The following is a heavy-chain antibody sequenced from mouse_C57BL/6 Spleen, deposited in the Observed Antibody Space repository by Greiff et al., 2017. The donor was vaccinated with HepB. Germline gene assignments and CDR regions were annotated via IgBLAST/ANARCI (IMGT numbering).Heavy chain of an antibody. CDR2: IDPSDSYT. Sequence: QVQLQQPGAELVMPGASVKLSCKASGYTFTSYWMHWVKQRPGQGLEWIGEIDPSDSYTNYNQKFKGKSTLTVDKSSSTAYMQLSSLTSEDSAVYYCARGGIYYYGSSYVYYAMDYWGQGTSVTVSS. J-gene: IGHJ4*01. V-gene: IGHV1-69*01. D-gene: IGHD1-1*01. CDR3: ARGGIYYYGSSYVYYAMDY. CDR1: GYTFTSYW.